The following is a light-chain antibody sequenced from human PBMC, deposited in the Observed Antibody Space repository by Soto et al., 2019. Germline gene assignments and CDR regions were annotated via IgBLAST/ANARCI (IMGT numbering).Light chain of an antibody. V-gene: IGKV1-12*01. CDR2: AAS. CDR1: QGISSW. CDR3: QQDKSFFRLT. Sequence: DIQMTQSPSSVSASVGDRVTITCRASQGISSWLAWYQQKPGKTPKLLIYAASSRQSGVPSRFSGSGSGTDFSLTISSLQHEDVAAYYCQQDKSFFRLTFGPGTKVDIK. J-gene: IGKJ3*01.